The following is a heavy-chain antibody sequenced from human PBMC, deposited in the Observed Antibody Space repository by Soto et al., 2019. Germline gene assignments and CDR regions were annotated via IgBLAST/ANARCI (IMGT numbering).Heavy chain of an antibody. V-gene: IGHV3-30*18. Sequence: GGSLRLSCAASGYTFSSYGMHWVRQAPGKGLEWVAVISYDGSNKYYADSVKGRFTISRDNSKNTLYLQMNSLRAEDTAVYYCAKEPIAAAGTWFDPWGQGTLVTVSS. CDR2: ISYDGSNK. CDR1: GYTFSSYG. CDR3: AKEPIAAAGTWFDP. J-gene: IGHJ5*02. D-gene: IGHD6-13*01.